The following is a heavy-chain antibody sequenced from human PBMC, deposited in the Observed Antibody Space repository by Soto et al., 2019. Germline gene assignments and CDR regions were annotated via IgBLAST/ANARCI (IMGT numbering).Heavy chain of an antibody. CDR2: IKSKTEGETT. J-gene: IGHJ6*02. Sequence: SLRLCCTSSVFPLSKEDITRVRHAPGTGLGWVGRIKSKTEGETTDCAATVKSRFTISRDDSKNTLYLQMNSMKAEDTYVYYCTSARGPTLFWSGYRRNYYGMDVWGQGNTVTCSS. CDR1: VFPLSKED. CDR3: TSARGPTLFWSGYRRNYYGMDV. D-gene: IGHD3-3*01. V-gene: IGHV3-15*01.